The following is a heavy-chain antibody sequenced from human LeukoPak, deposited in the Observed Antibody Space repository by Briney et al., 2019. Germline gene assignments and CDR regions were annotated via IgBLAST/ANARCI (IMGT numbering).Heavy chain of an antibody. V-gene: IGHV4-4*07. D-gene: IGHD3-10*01. CDR2: IYTSGST. CDR1: GGSISSYY. CDR3: ARGSGSGSFYYYGMDV. J-gene: IGHJ6*02. Sequence: PSETLSLTCTVSGGSISSYYWSWIRQPAGKGLEWIGRIYTSGSTNYNPSLKSRVTMSVDTSKNQFSLKLSSVTAADTAVYYCARGSGSGSFYYYGMDVWGQGTTVTVSS.